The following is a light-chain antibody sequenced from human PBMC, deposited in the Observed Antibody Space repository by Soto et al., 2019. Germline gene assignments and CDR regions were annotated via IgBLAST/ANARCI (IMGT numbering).Light chain of an antibody. V-gene: IGLV2-14*01. CDR1: SSDVGGYNY. J-gene: IGLJ3*02. CDR3: SSYTSSSTPNWV. Sequence: QSALTQPASVSGSPGQSITISCTGTSSDVGGYNYVSWYQQHPGKAPKLMIYEVSNRPSGVSNRFSGSKSGNTASLTISGLQAEDEDDYYCSSYTSSSTPNWVFGGGTKVTVL. CDR2: EVS.